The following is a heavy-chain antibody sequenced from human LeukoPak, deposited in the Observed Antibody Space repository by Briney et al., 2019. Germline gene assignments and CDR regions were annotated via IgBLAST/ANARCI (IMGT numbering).Heavy chain of an antibody. CDR3: ARVGYSGSYYLGY. J-gene: IGHJ4*02. Sequence: PSETLSLTCTVSGGSISSYYWSWIRQPAGKGLEWIGRIYTSGSTNYNPSLKSRVIMSVDTSKNQFSLKLSSVTAADTAVDYCARVGYSGSYYLGYWGQGTLVTVSS. CDR2: IYTSGST. D-gene: IGHD1-26*01. V-gene: IGHV4-4*07. CDR1: GGSISSYY.